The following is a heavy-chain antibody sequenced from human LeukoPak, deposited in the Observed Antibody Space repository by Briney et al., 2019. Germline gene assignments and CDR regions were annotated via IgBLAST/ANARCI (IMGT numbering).Heavy chain of an antibody. Sequence: SETLSLTCAVHGGSFSGYYWSWIRQSPGERLHWIGEINHSGVTDYNPSLESRVTISVDTSKSQFSLKLNSVTAADTAVYYCARGLGLSRANYFDFWGQGTLVTVSS. D-gene: IGHD3-16*01. CDR3: ARGLGLSRANYFDF. CDR2: INHSGVT. CDR1: GGSFSGYY. J-gene: IGHJ4*02. V-gene: IGHV4-34*01.